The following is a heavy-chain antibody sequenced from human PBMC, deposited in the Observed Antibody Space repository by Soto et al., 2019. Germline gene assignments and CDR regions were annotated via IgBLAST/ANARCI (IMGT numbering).Heavy chain of an antibody. Sequence: SVKVSCKASGSTFTSSAVQWVRQARGQRLEWIGWSVVGSGNTNYAQKFQERVTITRDMSTSTAYMELRSLRSEDTAVYYCAATFGHYYDSSGYYYYFDYWGHGTPVTVYS. D-gene: IGHD3-22*01. CDR3: AATFGHYYDSSGYYYYFDY. V-gene: IGHV1-58*01. CDR2: SVVGSGNT. J-gene: IGHJ4*01. CDR1: GSTFTSSA.